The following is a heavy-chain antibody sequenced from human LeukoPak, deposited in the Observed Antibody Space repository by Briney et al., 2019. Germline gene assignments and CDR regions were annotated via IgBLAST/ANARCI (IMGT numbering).Heavy chain of an antibody. Sequence: GGSLRLSCAASGFTFSSYDLNWVRQAPGKGLEWVSTIHTGGETTNYAESVRGRFSISRDNSKNALYLQMHSLSAEDTAVYYCARRSQGAFDIWGQGTMVIVSS. D-gene: IGHD1-26*01. CDR3: ARRSQGAFDI. CDR1: GFTFSSYD. CDR2: IHTGGETT. J-gene: IGHJ3*02. V-gene: IGHV3-23*05.